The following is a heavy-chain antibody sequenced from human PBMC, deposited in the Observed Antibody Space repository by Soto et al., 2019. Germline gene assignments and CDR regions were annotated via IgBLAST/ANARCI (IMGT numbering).Heavy chain of an antibody. J-gene: IGHJ4*02. CDR3: VKEFGVAGSSYESFFDY. Sequence: SLRLSCAASGFTLSSHVMQWVRQAPGKGLEWVAVVSYDGGTKYYADSVKGRFTISRDNSKNTLYLQMNSLRAEDTAVYYCVKEFGVAGSSYESFFDYWGQGTLVTVSS. V-gene: IGHV3-30*18. CDR2: VSYDGGTK. CDR1: GFTLSSHV. D-gene: IGHD5-18*01.